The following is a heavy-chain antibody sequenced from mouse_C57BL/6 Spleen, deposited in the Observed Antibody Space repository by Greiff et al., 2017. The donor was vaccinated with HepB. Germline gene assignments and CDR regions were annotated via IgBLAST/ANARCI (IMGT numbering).Heavy chain of an antibody. J-gene: IGHJ4*01. Sequence: VQLQQPGAELVKPGASVKLSCKASGYTFTSYWMHWVKQRPGQGLEWIGMIHPNSGSTNYNEKFKSKATLTVDKSSSTAYMQRSSLTSEDSAVYYCAREDGRAMDYWGQGPSVTVSS. CDR3: AREDGRAMDY. CDR2: IHPNSGST. CDR1: GYTFTSYW. V-gene: IGHV1-64*01.